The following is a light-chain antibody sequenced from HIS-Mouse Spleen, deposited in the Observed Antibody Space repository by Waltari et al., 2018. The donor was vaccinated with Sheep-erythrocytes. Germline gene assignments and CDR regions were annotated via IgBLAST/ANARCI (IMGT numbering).Light chain of an antibody. V-gene: IGLV3-10*01. Sequence: SYELTQPPSVSVSPGQTARITCSGDALPKKSAYWYPQKSGQAPVLVIYEDSKRPSGIPERFSGSSSGTMATLTISGAQVEDEADYYCYSTDSSGNHRVFGTGTKVTVL. J-gene: IGLJ1*01. CDR3: YSTDSSGNHRV. CDR1: ALPKKS. CDR2: EDS.